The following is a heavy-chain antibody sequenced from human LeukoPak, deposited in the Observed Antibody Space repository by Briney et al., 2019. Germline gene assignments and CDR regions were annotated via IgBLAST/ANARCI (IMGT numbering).Heavy chain of an antibody. CDR1: GYTFTSYG. Sequence: ASVKVSCKASGYTFTSYGISWVRQAPGQGLEWMGWISAYNGNTNYAQKLQGRVIMTTDTSTSTAYMELRSLRSDDTAVYYCARVGPRFLEWSLDYWGQGTLVTVSS. D-gene: IGHD3-3*01. CDR2: ISAYNGNT. J-gene: IGHJ4*02. V-gene: IGHV1-18*01. CDR3: ARVGPRFLEWSLDY.